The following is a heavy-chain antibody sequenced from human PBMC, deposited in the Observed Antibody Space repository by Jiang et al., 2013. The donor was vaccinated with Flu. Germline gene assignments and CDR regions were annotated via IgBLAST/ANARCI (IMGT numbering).Heavy chain of an antibody. CDR2: IVPIHGIP. CDR1: GGTLSISV. D-gene: IGHD4-23*01. V-gene: IGHV1-69*04. CDR3: AGNTGSTDRFPADGAGFDY. Sequence: GAEVKKPGSSVKVSCKASGGTLSISVSPGCDRPPGQGLEWMGRIVPIHGIPDYAQTFQGRVTITADTSTTTAYMELSSLTSEDTALYYCAGNTGSTDRFPADGAGFDYWGQGTLVTVSS. J-gene: IGHJ4*02.